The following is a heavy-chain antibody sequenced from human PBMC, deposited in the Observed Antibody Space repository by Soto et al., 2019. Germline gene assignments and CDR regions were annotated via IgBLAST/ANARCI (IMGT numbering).Heavy chain of an antibody. CDR3: AAGEASSRNLAPYYLDF. CDR1: GGSMRNYF. CDR2: IHYSGTT. D-gene: IGHD6-13*01. V-gene: IGHV4-59*01. Sequence: ETLSLTCTVSGGSMRNYFWTWIRQPPGKGLEWIGYIHYSGTTSFFPSYNPSLRSRVTISEDTSKNQFSLKLLSVTTADTPVYFCAAGEASSRNLAPYYLDFWGQGTLVTVSS. J-gene: IGHJ4*02.